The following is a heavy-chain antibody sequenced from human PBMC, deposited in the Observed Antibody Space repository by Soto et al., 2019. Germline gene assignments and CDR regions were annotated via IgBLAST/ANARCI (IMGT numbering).Heavy chain of an antibody. Sequence: QVQLVQSGAEVKKPGASVKVSCKAAGYTFTGYYMHWVRQAPGQGLEWMGWINPNSGGTNYAQKFQGWVSMSRDTSISRAYKELRRLRSDDTAVYYCVRGQQQLVDQIPPEEYFQHWGQGTLVTVSS. CDR3: VRGQQQLVDQIPPEEYFQH. CDR2: INPNSGGT. D-gene: IGHD6-6*01. J-gene: IGHJ1*01. CDR1: GYTFTGYY. V-gene: IGHV1-2*04.